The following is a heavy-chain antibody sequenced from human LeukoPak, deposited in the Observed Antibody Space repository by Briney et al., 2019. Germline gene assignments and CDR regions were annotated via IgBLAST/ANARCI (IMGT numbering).Heavy chain of an antibody. J-gene: IGHJ3*02. CDR3: ARQRVMITFGGVIVHGAFDI. Sequence: SETLSLTCAVYGGSFSGYYWSWIRQPPGKGLEWIWEINHSGSTNYNPSLKSRVTISVDTSKNQFSLKLSSVTAAETAVYYCARQRVMITFGGVIVHGAFDIWGQGTMVTVSS. V-gene: IGHV4-34*01. CDR2: INHSGST. CDR1: GGSFSGYY. D-gene: IGHD3-16*02.